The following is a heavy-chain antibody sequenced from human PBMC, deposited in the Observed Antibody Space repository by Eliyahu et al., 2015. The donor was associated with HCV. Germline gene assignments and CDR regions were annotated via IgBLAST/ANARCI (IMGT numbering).Heavy chain of an antibody. CDR1: GFAFNTFG. D-gene: IGHD2-15*01. Sequence: QVQLVESGGSVVQPGASLRLSCAASGFAFNTFGMHWVRQAPGKGLEGVALISTDGRTKNYADSVRGRFTISRDNLNNTLNLQMNSLRDEDTAVYFCVRDLRTWYLGDVWGQGTLLIVSS. CDR3: VRDLRTWYLGDV. V-gene: IGHV3-30*03. J-gene: IGHJ4*02. CDR2: ISTDGRTK.